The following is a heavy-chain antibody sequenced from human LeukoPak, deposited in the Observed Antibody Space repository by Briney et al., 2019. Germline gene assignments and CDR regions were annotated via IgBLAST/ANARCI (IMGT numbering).Heavy chain of an antibody. Sequence: SQTLSLTCTVSGGSTSRGAYCWSWIRQRPGKGLEWIGYMYYDGSTYSNPSLKSRLTISVDTSKNQFSLKLSSVTAADTAVYYCARGPYYDFWSGYPYMDVWGKGTTVTVSS. D-gene: IGHD3-3*01. CDR1: GGSTSRGAYC. CDR2: MYYDGST. V-gene: IGHV4-31*03. CDR3: ARGPYYDFWSGYPYMDV. J-gene: IGHJ6*03.